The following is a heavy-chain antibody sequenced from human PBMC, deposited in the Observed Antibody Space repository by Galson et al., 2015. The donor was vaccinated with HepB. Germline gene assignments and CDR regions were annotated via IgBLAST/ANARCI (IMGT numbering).Heavy chain of an antibody. CDR2: ISGSGGST. D-gene: IGHD1-26*01. V-gene: IGHV3-23*01. J-gene: IGHJ3*02. CDR1: GFTFSNYA. CDR3: AKGLVGAISDAFDI. Sequence: SLRLSCAASGFTFSNYAISWVRQAPGKGLEWVSAISGSGGSTYYADSVKGRFTISRDNSKNTLYLQMSRLRAEDTAVYYCAKGLVGAISDAFDIWGQGTMVTVSS.